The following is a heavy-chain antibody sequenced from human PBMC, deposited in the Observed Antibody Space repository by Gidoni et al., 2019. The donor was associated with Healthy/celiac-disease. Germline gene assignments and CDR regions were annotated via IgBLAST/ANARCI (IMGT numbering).Heavy chain of an antibody. Sequence: SGFTFSSYAMHWVRQAPGKGLEWVAVISYDGSNKYYADSVKGRFTISRDNSKNTLYLQMNSLRAEDTAVYYCASLDYGSGSYASNGMDVWGQGTTVTVSS. CDR3: ASLDYGSGSYASNGMDV. D-gene: IGHD3-10*01. J-gene: IGHJ6*02. CDR1: GFTFSSYA. V-gene: IGHV3-30-3*01. CDR2: ISYDGSNK.